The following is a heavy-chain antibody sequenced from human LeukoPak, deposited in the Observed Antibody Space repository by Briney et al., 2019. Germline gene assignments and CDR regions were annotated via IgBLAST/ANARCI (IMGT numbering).Heavy chain of an antibody. V-gene: IGHV1-2*02. CDR2: MNPKSGGT. Sequence: ASVKVSCKASGYSFTGHYMHWVRQAPGQGPEWVVGMNPKSGGTNYAQKFQGRVTMTRDTSISTAYMDMSSLRSDDTAVYYCARNLWFGESSDAFDMWGQGTMVTVSS. CDR1: GYSFTGHY. J-gene: IGHJ3*02. CDR3: ARNLWFGESSDAFDM. D-gene: IGHD3-10*01.